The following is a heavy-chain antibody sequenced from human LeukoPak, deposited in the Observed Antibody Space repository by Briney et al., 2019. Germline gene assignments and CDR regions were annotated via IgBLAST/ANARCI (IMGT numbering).Heavy chain of an antibody. J-gene: IGHJ4*02. D-gene: IGHD4-23*01. CDR3: AREGTTVAY. Sequence: PSETLSLTCTVSGGSISSSSYYWGWIRQPPGKGLEWIGSIYYSGSTYYNPSLKSRVTISVDTSKNQFSLKLSSVTAADTAVYYCAREGTTVAYWGQGTLVTVSS. V-gene: IGHV4-39*07. CDR2: IYYSGST. CDR1: GGSISSSSYY.